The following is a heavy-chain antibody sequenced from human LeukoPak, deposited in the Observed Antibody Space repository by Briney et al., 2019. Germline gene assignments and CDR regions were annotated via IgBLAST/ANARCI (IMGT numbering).Heavy chain of an antibody. D-gene: IGHD2-21*01. CDR1: GGFFSGYY. CDR2: INHSGST. Sequence: SETLSLTCAVYGGFFSGYYWSGIRQPPGRGVEGIGEINHSGSTNYNPSLKSRVTISVDPSKNQFSLKLSSVTAADTAVYYCARANMVVALWFDPWGQGTLVTVSS. J-gene: IGHJ5*02. V-gene: IGHV4-34*01. CDR3: ARANMVVALWFDP.